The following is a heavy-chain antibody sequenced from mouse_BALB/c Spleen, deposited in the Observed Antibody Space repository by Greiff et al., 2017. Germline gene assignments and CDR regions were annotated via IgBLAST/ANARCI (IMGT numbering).Heavy chain of an antibody. CDR1: GYTFTSYW. V-gene: IGHV1-5*01. CDR2: IYPGNSDT. CDR3: TRWIYYDRLFDY. Sequence: VQLQQSGTVLARPGASVKMSCKASGYTFTSYWMHWVKQRPGQGLEWIGAIYPGNSDTSYNQKFKGKAKLTAVTSTSTAYMELSSLTNEDSAVYYCTRWIYYDRLFDYWGQGTTLTVSS. D-gene: IGHD2-4*01. J-gene: IGHJ2*01.